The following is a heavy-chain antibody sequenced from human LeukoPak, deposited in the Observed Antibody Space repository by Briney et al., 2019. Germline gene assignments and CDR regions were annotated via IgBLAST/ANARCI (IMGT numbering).Heavy chain of an antibody. CDR3: AIDPNWGTHS. CDR2: IGSSGGGI. J-gene: IGHJ4*02. V-gene: IGHV3-23*01. Sequence: GGSLGLSCAASGFTFSTYTMYWVRHPPGKRLEWVSIIGSSGGGIHYADSVKGRFTISRDNSKNALYLQMNSLRVEDTAVYYCAIDPNWGTHSWGQGVLVTVPS. CDR1: GFTFSTYT. D-gene: IGHD7-27*01.